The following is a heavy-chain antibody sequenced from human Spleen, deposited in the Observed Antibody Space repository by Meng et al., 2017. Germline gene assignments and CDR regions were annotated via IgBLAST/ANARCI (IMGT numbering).Heavy chain of an antibody. CDR2: INPNSGGT. Sequence: VQLVQSGAEVKKPGASVKVSCEAFGYRFTGYYIHWVRQAPGQGLEWMGRINPNSGGTNYAQKFQGRVTMTRDTSISTAYMELSRLRSDDTAVYYCARGRSSGHDSIIEGVYWGQGTLVTVSS. CDR3: ARGRSSGHDSIIEGVY. J-gene: IGHJ4*02. V-gene: IGHV1-2*06. CDR1: GYRFTGYY. D-gene: IGHD5-12*01.